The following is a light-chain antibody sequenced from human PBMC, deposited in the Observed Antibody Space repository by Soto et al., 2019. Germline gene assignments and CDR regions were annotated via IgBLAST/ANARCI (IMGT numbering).Light chain of an antibody. J-gene: IGKJ1*01. CDR3: QQYNNWPQT. Sequence: EIVMTQSPATLSVSPGKTATLSCRASQSVGSKLAWYQQKPGQAPRLLIYGASTRATGIPARFSGSGSGTEFTLTISSLQSEDFAVYYCQQYNNWPQTFGQGTKVDIK. V-gene: IGKV3-15*01. CDR2: GAS. CDR1: QSVGSK.